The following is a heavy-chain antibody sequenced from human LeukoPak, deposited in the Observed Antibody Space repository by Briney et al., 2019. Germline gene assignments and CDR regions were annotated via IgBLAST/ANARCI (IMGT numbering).Heavy chain of an antibody. V-gene: IGHV4-59*08. Sequence: SETLSLTCNVSGGSITTYYWTCIRQPPGKGLEWIGYIYYSGSTNYNPSLKSRVTISVDTSKNQFSLRLNSVTAADTAVYYCARSGSYYFQHWGQGTLVTVSS. CDR2: IYYSGST. D-gene: IGHD2-15*01. CDR1: GGSITTYY. J-gene: IGHJ1*01. CDR3: ARSGSYYFQH.